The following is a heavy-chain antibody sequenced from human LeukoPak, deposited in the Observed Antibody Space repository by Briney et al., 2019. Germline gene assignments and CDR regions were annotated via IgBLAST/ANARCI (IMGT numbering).Heavy chain of an antibody. J-gene: IGHJ6*03. CDR3: ARPDLSAPYYYMDV. Sequence: GGSLRLSCAASGFTFSSYWMSWVRQAPGKGLEWVANIKQDGSEKYYVDSVKGRFTISRDNAKNSLYLQMNSLRAEDTAVYYCARPDLSAPYYYMDVWGKGTTVTVSS. V-gene: IGHV3-7*03. CDR2: IKQDGSEK. CDR1: GFTFSSYW.